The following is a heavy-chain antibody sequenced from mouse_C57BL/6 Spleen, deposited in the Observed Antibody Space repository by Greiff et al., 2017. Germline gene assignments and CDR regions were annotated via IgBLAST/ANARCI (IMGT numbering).Heavy chain of an antibody. CDR1: GYTFTDYE. CDR2: IDPETGGT. V-gene: IGHV1-15*01. CDR3: TRGGDYYGY. J-gene: IGHJ2*01. Sequence: QVQLQQSGAELVRPGASVTLSCKASGYTFTDYEMHWVKQTPVHGLEWIGAIDPETGGTAYNQKFKGKDILTADKSSSTAYMELRSLTSEDSAVYYCTRGGDYYGYWGQGTTLTVAS. D-gene: IGHD1-1*01.